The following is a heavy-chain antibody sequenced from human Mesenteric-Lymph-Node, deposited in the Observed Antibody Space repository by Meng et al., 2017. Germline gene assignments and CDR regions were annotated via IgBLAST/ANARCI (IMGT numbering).Heavy chain of an antibody. CDR3: ARLDQALDY. D-gene: IGHD3-9*01. Sequence: QVQLEQWGAGLLQPSETLSLTCAVYGGSFSGYYWSWIRQPPGKGLEWIGYIYYSGATNYNHSLKSRVTISADTSKNQFSLNLKSMTAADTAVYYCARLDQALDYWGQGAPVTVSS. CDR1: GGSFSGYY. V-gene: IGHV4-34*11. CDR2: IYYSGAT. J-gene: IGHJ4*02.